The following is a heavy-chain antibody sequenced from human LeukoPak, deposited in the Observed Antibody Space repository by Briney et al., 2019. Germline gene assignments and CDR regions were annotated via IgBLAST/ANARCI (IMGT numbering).Heavy chain of an antibody. Sequence: PGGSLRLSCAASGFTFSDYWMTWVRQAPGKGLEWVANIKPDGSEKYYVDSVKGRFTISRDNAKNSLYLQMNSLRVEDTAVYYCATRGFSGYGDYYGYWGQGTLVTVSS. CDR3: ATRGFSGYGDYYGY. CDR1: GFTFSDYW. D-gene: IGHD4-17*01. CDR2: IKPDGSEK. V-gene: IGHV3-7*03. J-gene: IGHJ4*02.